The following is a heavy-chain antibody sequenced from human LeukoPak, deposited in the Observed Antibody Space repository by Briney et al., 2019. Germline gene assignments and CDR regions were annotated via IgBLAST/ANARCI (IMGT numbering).Heavy chain of an antibody. D-gene: IGHD3-22*01. Sequence: GGSLGLSCAASGFTFSSYAMSWVRQAPGKGLEWVSAISGSGGSTYYADSVKGRFTISRDNSKNTLYLQMNSLRAEDTAVYYCAKGYYYDSDAFDIWGQGTMVTVSS. J-gene: IGHJ3*02. CDR3: AKGYYYDSDAFDI. CDR1: GFTFSSYA. V-gene: IGHV3-23*01. CDR2: ISGSGGST.